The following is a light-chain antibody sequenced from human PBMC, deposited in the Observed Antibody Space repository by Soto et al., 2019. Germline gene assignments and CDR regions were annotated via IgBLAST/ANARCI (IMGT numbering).Light chain of an antibody. CDR3: NSFTTSSTWV. J-gene: IGLJ3*02. Sequence: QSALTQPASLSGSPGQSITISCTGTSGDVGAYKYVSWFQQRPGKAPKLMIYDASYRPSGGSNRFSGSKSGNTASLTISGLQAEDEADYYCNSFTTSSTWVFGGGTNLTVL. CDR2: DAS. CDR1: SGDVGAYKY. V-gene: IGLV2-14*03.